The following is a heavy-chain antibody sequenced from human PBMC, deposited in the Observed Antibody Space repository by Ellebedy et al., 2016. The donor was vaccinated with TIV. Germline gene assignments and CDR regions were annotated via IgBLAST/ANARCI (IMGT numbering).Heavy chain of an antibody. D-gene: IGHD2-21*01. Sequence: SETLSLTXTVSGGSISSYYWSWIRQHPGKGLEWIGYIYYSGSTNYNPSLKSRVTISVDTSKNQFSLKLSSVTAADTAVYYCARRQLRLWGYYYGMDVWGQGTTVTVSS. J-gene: IGHJ6*02. CDR3: ARRQLRLWGYYYGMDV. CDR2: IYYSGST. CDR1: GGSISSYY. V-gene: IGHV4-59*01.